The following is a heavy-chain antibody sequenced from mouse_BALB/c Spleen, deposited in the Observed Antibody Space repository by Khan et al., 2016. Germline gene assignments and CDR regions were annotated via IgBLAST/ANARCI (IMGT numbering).Heavy chain of an antibody. CDR1: GYSITSDYA. Sequence: EVQLQESGPGLVKPSQSLSLTCTVTGYSITSDYAWNWIRQFPGNKLEWMGYISYSGSTSYNLSLKSRISITRDTSKNQFFLQLNSVTTEDTATYYCARRGARATDYWGQGTTLTVSA. CDR3: ARRGARATDY. V-gene: IGHV3-2*02. D-gene: IGHD3-1*01. J-gene: IGHJ2*01. CDR2: ISYSGST.